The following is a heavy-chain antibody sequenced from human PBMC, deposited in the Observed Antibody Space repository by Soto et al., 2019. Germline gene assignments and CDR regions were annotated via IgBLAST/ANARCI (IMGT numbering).Heavy chain of an antibody. D-gene: IGHD3-22*01. CDR1: GGSISSGGYY. CDR3: ARDHYYDSSGYFLPDY. V-gene: IGHV4-31*03. J-gene: IGHJ4*02. Sequence: NPSETLSLTCTVSGGSISSGGYYWSWIRQHPGKGLEWIGYIYYSGSTYYNPSLKSRVTISVDTSKNQFSLKLSSVTAADTAVYYCARDHYYDSSGYFLPDYWGQGTLVTVSS. CDR2: IYYSGST.